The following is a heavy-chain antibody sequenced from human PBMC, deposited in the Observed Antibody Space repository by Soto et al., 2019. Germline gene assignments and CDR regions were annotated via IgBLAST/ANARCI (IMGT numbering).Heavy chain of an antibody. J-gene: IGHJ3*02. D-gene: IGHD3-9*01. CDR2: INWNGGST. CDR3: ATLYYDILTGYYGRPIDAFDI. V-gene: IGHV3-20*04. Sequence: GGSLRLSCAASGFTFDDYGMSWVRQAPGKGLEWVSGINWNGGSTGYADSVKGRFTISRDNAKNSLYLQMNSLRAEDTALYYCATLYYDILTGYYGRPIDAFDIWGQGTMVTVSS. CDR1: GFTFDDYG.